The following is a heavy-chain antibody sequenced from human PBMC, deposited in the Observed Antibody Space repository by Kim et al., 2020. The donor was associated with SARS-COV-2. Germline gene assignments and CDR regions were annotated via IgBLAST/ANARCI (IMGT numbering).Heavy chain of an antibody. D-gene: IGHD6-13*01. CDR1: GGSFSGYY. V-gene: IGHV4-34*01. CDR2: INHSGST. Sequence: SETLSLTCAVYGGSFSGYYWSWIRQPPGKGLEWIGEINHSGSTNYNPSLKSRVTISVDTSKNQFSLKLSSVTAADTAVYYCARGGIAAAGTTTVPPYNWFDPWGQGTLVTVSS. CDR3: ARGGIAAAGTTTVPPYNWFDP. J-gene: IGHJ5*02.